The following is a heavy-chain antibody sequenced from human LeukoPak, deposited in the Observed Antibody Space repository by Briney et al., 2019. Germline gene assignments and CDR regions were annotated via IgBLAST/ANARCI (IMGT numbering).Heavy chain of an antibody. D-gene: IGHD3-16*01. CDR3: VRFGVYYDMDV. J-gene: IGHJ6*02. V-gene: IGHV4-59*01. CDR2: IHYSGRA. Sequence: SETLSLTCSVSGGSISGYYWTWVRQPPGKGLEWIGQIHYSGRADYNPSLKSRITMSVDTSRNQISLKLSSVTAADTAIYYCVRFGVYYDMDVWGQGTTVTVFS. CDR1: GGSISGYY.